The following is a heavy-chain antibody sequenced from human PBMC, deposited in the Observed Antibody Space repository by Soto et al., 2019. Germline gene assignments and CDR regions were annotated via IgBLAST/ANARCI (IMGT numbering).Heavy chain of an antibody. CDR2: ISSSSSTI. J-gene: IGHJ5*02. V-gene: IGHV3-48*02. CDR3: ARSMGFGVTINWFDP. Sequence: ESGGGVVQPGVSLRLSCAASGFTFSSYSMNWGRQAPGKGLEWVSYISSSSSTIYYADSVKGRFTITRDKAKNSLYLQMNSLRDADTAVYYCARSMGFGVTINWFDPWGQGTLVTVS. CDR1: GFTFSSYS. D-gene: IGHD3-3*01.